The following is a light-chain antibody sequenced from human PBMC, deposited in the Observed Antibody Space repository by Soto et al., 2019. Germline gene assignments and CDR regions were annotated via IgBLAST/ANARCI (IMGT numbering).Light chain of an antibody. V-gene: IGKV3-20*01. CDR1: QSVSNNY. CDR3: QQYGSSGT. J-gene: IGKJ1*01. Sequence: VLTQSPGTLSLTPGERATLSCRASQSVSNNYLAWYQQKPGQAPRLLIYGASNRATGIPDRFSGSGSGTDFTLTISRLEPEDFAVYYCQQYGSSGTFGQGTKVDIK. CDR2: GAS.